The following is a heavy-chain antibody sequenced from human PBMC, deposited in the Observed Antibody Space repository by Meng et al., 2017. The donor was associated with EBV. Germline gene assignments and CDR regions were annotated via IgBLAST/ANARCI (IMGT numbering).Heavy chain of an antibody. CDR1: GGTFSSYA. Sequence: QMQLGQSGGEVKKPGSSVKVSCKATGGTFSSYAISWVRQAPGQGLEWMGGIIPIFGTANYAQKFQGRVTITADKSTSTAYMELSSLRSEDTAVYYCARAEIAAAGRLDYWGQGTLVTVSS. CDR3: ARAEIAAAGRLDY. D-gene: IGHD6-13*01. V-gene: IGHV1-69*06. J-gene: IGHJ4*02. CDR2: IIPIFGTA.